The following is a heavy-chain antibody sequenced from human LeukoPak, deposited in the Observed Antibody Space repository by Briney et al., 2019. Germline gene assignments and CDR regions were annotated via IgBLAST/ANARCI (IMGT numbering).Heavy chain of an antibody. CDR3: ARQTGSGLFILP. V-gene: IGHV4-39*01. CDR2: IYYSGNT. J-gene: IGHJ4*02. D-gene: IGHD3/OR15-3a*01. Sequence: KPSETLSLTCTVSGVSISSSNSYWGWIRQPPGKGLEWIGSIYYSGNTYYNASLKNQVSISIDTSKNQFSLKLTSVTAADTAVYYCARQTGSGLFILPGGQGTLVTVSS. CDR1: GVSISSSNSY.